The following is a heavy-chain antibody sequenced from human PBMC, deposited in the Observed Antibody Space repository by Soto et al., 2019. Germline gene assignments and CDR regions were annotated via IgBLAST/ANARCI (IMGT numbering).Heavy chain of an antibody. V-gene: IGHV4-30-2*01. CDR3: ARVKIYDSSGPNWFDP. D-gene: IGHD3-22*01. CDR2: IYHSGSP. CDR1: GGSISSGGYS. J-gene: IGHJ5*02. Sequence: QLQLQESGSGLVKPSQTLSLTCAVSGGSISSGGYSWSWIRQPPGKGLEWIGYIYHSGSPYYNPSLKSRVTISADSSKNQFSQKLSSVTAADTAVYYCARVKIYDSSGPNWFDPWGQGTLVTVSS.